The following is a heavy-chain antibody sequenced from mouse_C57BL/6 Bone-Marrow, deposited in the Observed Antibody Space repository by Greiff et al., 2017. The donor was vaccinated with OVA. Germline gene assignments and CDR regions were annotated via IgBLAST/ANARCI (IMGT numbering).Heavy chain of an antibody. V-gene: IGHV1-4*01. J-gene: IGHJ3*01. CDR1: GYPFTSYT. D-gene: IGHD2-1*01. CDR3: AREDGNWFAY. CDR2: INPSSGYT. Sequence: QVQLKESGAELARPGASVKMSCKASGYPFTSYTMHWVKQRPGQGLEWIGYINPSSGYTKYNQKFKDKATLTADKSSSTAYMQLSSLTSEDSAVYYCAREDGNWFAYWGQGTLVTVSA.